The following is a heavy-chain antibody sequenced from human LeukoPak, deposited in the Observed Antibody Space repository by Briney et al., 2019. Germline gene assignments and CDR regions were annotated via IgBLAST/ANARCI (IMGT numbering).Heavy chain of an antibody. V-gene: IGHV3-48*03. CDR1: GFTFSSYE. J-gene: IGHJ6*04. CDR3: AELAITMIGGV. Sequence: GGSLRLSCAASGFTFSSYEMNWVRQAPGKGLEWVSYISSSGSTIYYADSVKGRFTISRDNAKNSLYLQMNSLRAEDTAVYYCAELAITMIGGVWGKGTTVTISS. D-gene: IGHD3-10*02. CDR2: ISSSGSTI.